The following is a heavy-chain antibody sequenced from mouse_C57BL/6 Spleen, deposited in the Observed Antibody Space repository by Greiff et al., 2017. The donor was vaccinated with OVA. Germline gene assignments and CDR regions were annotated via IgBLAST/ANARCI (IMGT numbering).Heavy chain of an antibody. D-gene: IGHD1-1*01. J-gene: IGHJ4*01. Sequence: DVKLVESGGDLVKPGGSLKLSCAASGFTFSSYGMSWVRQTPDKRLEWVATISSGGSYTYYPDSVKGRFTISRDNAKNTLYLQMSSLKSEDTAMYYCARQVTTVVATKAMDYWGQGTSVTVSS. CDR3: ARQVTTVVATKAMDY. V-gene: IGHV5-6*02. CDR2: ISSGGSYT. CDR1: GFTFSSYG.